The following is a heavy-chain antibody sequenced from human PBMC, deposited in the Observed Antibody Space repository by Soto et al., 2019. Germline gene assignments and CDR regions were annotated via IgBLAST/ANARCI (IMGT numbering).Heavy chain of an antibody. CDR1: GGTFSSYA. Sequence: GASVKVSCKASGGTFSSYAISWVRQAPGQGLEWMGGIIPIFGTANYAQKFQGRVTITADKSTSTAYMELSSLRSEDTAVYYCARQVVVVVAAIKAWFDPWGQGTLVTVSS. CDR3: ARQVVVVVAAIKAWFDP. V-gene: IGHV1-69*06. J-gene: IGHJ5*02. CDR2: IIPIFGTA. D-gene: IGHD2-15*01.